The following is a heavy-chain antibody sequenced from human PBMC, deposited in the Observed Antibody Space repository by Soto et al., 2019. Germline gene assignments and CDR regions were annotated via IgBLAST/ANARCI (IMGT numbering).Heavy chain of an antibody. CDR2: ISGSGSCT. Sequence: PGGSLRLSCAASGFTFRTYAMNWVRQAPGKGLKWISAISGSGSCTHYADSVRGRFTICRDNSQNQLYLQMNNLRGDDTAMYYCAKIPTGSGSSKFDYWGQGIQVTVSS. V-gene: IGHV3-23*01. CDR1: GFTFRTYA. J-gene: IGHJ4*02. CDR3: AKIPTGSGSSKFDY. D-gene: IGHD3-10*01.